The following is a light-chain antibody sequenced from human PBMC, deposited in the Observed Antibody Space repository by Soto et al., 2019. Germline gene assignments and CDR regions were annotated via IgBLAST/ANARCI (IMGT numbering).Light chain of an antibody. CDR3: QQYNNWPRS. CDR2: GAS. Sequence: EIVMTQSPDTLSVSPGERATSSCRASQSVSSSLAWYQQKAGQAPRLLIYGASTRATDIPARFSGSGSGTEFTLTISSLQSEDFAVYYCQQYNNWPRSFGQGTKLEIK. V-gene: IGKV3-15*01. J-gene: IGKJ2*01. CDR1: QSVSSS.